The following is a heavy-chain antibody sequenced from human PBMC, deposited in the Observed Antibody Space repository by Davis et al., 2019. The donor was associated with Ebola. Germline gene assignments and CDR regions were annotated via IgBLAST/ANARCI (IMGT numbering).Heavy chain of an antibody. Sequence: SVKVSCKASGDTFISNTISWVRQAPGQRLEWMGRFIPILGRPDYAQKLQGRVTMTADRSTSTVYMELSSLRSEDTAVYYCAREGSPSFGLDVWGQGTTVTVSS. D-gene: IGHD3-3*01. CDR2: FIPILGRP. J-gene: IGHJ6*01. CDR1: GDTFISNT. CDR3: AREGSPSFGLDV. V-gene: IGHV1-69*08.